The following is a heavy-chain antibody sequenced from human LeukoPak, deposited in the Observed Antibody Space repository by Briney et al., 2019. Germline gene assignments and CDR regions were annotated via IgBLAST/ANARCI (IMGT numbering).Heavy chain of an antibody. J-gene: IGHJ3*02. Sequence: PGRSLRLSCAASGFTFDDYAMHWVRQAPGKGLEWVSNISWNSGSIGYADSVKGRFTISRDNAENSLYLQMNSLRVEDTALYYCAKDTARYGDSDAFDIWGQGTMVTVSS. CDR3: AKDTARYGDSDAFDI. D-gene: IGHD4-17*01. CDR1: GFTFDDYA. CDR2: ISWNSGSI. V-gene: IGHV3-9*01.